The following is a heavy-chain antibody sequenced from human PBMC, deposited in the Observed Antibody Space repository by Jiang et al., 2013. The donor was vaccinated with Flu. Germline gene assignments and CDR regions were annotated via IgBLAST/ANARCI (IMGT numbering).Heavy chain of an antibody. J-gene: IGHJ4*02. D-gene: IGHD5-12*01. CDR2: IYHTGGT. V-gene: IGHV4-4*02. CDR3: VTQGYSHGWFFDF. CDR1: GASISTDNW. Sequence: GSGLVKPSGTLSLTCAVSGASISTDNWWNWVRQSPGKGLEWIGEIYHTGGTNYNLSLKSRVTISLDKSKNQFSLKLRSVTAADTAVYYCVTQGYSHGWFFDFWGQGTLVTVSS.